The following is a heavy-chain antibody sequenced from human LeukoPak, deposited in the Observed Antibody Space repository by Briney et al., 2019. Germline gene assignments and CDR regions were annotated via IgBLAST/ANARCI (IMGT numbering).Heavy chain of an antibody. CDR1: GFTFSSYS. J-gene: IGHJ4*02. CDR2: ISSSSSYI. V-gene: IGHV3-21*01. D-gene: IGHD3-22*01. Sequence: PGGSLRLSCAASGFTFSSYSMNWVRQAPGKGLEWVSSISSSSSYIYYADSVKGRFTISRDNAKNSLYLQMNSLRAEDTAVYYCARDLGSSTTMIVIWSEGGFDYWGQGTLATVS. CDR3: ARDLGSSTTMIVIWSEGGFDY.